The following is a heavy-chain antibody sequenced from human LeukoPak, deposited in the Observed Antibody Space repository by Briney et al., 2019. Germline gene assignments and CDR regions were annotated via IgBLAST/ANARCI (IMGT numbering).Heavy chain of an antibody. CDR3: ARDTLTYYYDSSGYGHAFDI. Sequence: GGSLRLSCAASGFTFSSYSMNWVRQAPGKGLEWVSVIYSGGSTYYADSVKGRFTISRDNSKNTLYLQMNSLRAEDTAVYYCARDTLTYYYDSSGYGHAFDIWGQGTMVTVSS. D-gene: IGHD3-22*01. V-gene: IGHV3-53*01. CDR1: GFTFSSYS. J-gene: IGHJ3*02. CDR2: IYSGGST.